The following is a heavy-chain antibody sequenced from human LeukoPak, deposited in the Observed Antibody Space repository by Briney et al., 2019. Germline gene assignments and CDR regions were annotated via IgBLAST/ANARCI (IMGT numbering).Heavy chain of an antibody. V-gene: IGHV3-13*04. D-gene: IGHD5-12*01. CDR1: GLTFSTYG. CDR2: IGKGGDT. J-gene: IGHJ3*01. CDR3: ARGGYSGFDV. Sequence: QPGGSLRLSCAASGLTFSTYGMHWVRQATGEGLEWVSGIGKGGDTYYVGSVKGRFTISRENAKNSLYLQMNSLRSGDTAVYYCARGGYSGFDVWGQGTVVTVSS.